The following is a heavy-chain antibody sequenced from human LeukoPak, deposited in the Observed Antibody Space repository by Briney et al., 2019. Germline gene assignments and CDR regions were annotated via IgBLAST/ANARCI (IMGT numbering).Heavy chain of an antibody. CDR3: ARGLEQQLPHY. Sequence: SETLSLTCAVYGGSFSDYYWSWIRQPPGKGLEWIGEINHSGSTNYNPSLKSRVTISVDTSKNQFSLKLSSVTAADTAVYYCARGLEQQLPHYWGQGTLVTVSS. V-gene: IGHV4-34*01. CDR1: GGSFSDYY. J-gene: IGHJ4*02. CDR2: INHSGST. D-gene: IGHD6-13*01.